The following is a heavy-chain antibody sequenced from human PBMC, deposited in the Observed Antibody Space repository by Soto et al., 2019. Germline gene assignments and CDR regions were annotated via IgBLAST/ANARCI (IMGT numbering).Heavy chain of an antibody. CDR1: GDRGSSISVA. CDR3: TRPGDSGSYSFDF. Sequence: SQTLTLTSGTSGDRGSSISVAWDWIRQPPSRDIKTLGRTYHSAKWYDDYGVSVKRRITINPDTSKNQFSLQLNSVTPEDTAVYYGTRPGDSGSYSFDFWGQRTLGTVTS. J-gene: IGHJ4*02. V-gene: IGHV6-1*01. CDR2: TYHSAKWYD. D-gene: IGHD1-26*01.